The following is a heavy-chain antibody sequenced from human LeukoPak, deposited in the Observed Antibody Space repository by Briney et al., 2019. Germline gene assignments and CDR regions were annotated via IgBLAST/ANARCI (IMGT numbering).Heavy chain of an antibody. D-gene: IGHD2-15*01. V-gene: IGHV3-23*01. CDR2: ISGSGGST. CDR3: AKERGGEGGSCYFY. Sequence: SGGSLRLSCAASGFTFSSYAMSWVRQAPGKGLEWVSAISGSGGSTYYADSVKGRFTISRDNSKNTLYLQMNSLRAEDTAVYYCAKERGGEGGSCYFYWGQGTLVTVSS. J-gene: IGHJ4*02. CDR1: GFTFSSYA.